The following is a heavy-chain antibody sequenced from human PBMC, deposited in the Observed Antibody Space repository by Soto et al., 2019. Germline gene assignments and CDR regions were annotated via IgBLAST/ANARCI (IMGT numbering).Heavy chain of an antibody. CDR1: GFTFSSYS. CDR2: ISSSSSYI. D-gene: IGHD4-17*01. Sequence: EVQLVESGGGLVKPGGSLRLSCAASGFTFSSYSMNWVRQAPGKGLEWVSSISSSSSYIYYADSVKGRFTISRDNAKNSLYLHTNSLRASVTALYYCARATVSEDYWGQGTLVTVSS. J-gene: IGHJ4*02. V-gene: IGHV3-21*01. CDR3: ARATVSEDY.